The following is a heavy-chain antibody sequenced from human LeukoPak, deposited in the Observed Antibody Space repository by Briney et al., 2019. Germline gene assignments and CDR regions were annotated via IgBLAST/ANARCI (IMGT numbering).Heavy chain of an antibody. V-gene: IGHV1-8*01. CDR3: ARADFGDYALDP. CDR1: GYTFTSYD. J-gene: IGHJ5*02. Sequence: ASVKVSCKASGYTFTSYDINWVRQATGQGLEWMGWMNPNSGNTGYAQRFQGRVTMTRNTSISTAYMELSSLRSEDTAVSYCARADFGDYALDPWGQGTLVTVSS. CDR2: MNPNSGNT. D-gene: IGHD4-17*01.